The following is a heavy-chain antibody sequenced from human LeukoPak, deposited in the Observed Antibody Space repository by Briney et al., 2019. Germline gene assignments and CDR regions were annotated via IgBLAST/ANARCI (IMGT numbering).Heavy chain of an antibody. D-gene: IGHD3-9*01. CDR3: GRRTYYDTLTGYNYWYFDL. Sequence: SETLSLTCTVSGGSISSYYWSWIRQPPGKGLEWSGYSNYRGSTDYNPSLKSRVTFSVDTSKNQFSLRLTSVTAADTAVYYCGRRTYYDTLTGYNYWYFDLWGRGTLVTVSS. CDR1: GGSISSYY. J-gene: IGHJ2*01. V-gene: IGHV4-59*01. CDR2: SNYRGST.